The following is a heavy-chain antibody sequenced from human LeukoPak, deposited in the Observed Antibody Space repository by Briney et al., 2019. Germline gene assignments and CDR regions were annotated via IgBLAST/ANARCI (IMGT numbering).Heavy chain of an antibody. CDR3: AKAIAGNPDSMSDY. V-gene: IGHV3-23*01. Sequence: GGSLRLSCAASGFTFSSYAMSWVCQAPGKGLEWVSAISGSGGSTYYADSVKGRFTISRDNSKNTLYLQMNSLRAEDTAVYYCAKAIAGNPDSMSDYWGQGTLVTVSS. J-gene: IGHJ4*02. D-gene: IGHD6-13*01. CDR2: ISGSGGST. CDR1: GFTFSSYA.